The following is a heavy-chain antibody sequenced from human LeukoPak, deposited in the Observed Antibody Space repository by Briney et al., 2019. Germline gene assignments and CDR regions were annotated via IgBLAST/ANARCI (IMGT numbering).Heavy chain of an antibody. J-gene: IGHJ4*02. CDR3: TRMTTGHDY. V-gene: IGHV4-34*01. Sequence: SETLSLTCAVSGVSFNDYYWSWVRQSPGKGLEWIGEINHSGYTNDSPSLKSRVTISIDTSRKQFSLNLRSVTVADTGIYYCTRMTTGHDYWGQGTLVTVSS. CDR1: GVSFNDYY. CDR2: INHSGYT. D-gene: IGHD4-17*01.